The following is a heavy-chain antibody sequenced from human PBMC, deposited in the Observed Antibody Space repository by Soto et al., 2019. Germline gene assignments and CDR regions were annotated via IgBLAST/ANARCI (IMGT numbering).Heavy chain of an antibody. Sequence: QITLKESGPSLVKPTQTLTLTCTFSGFSLTTNGVGVGWIRQSPGEALEWLALIYWDDDKRYSPSLKSRLTITKDTSKNQVVLTMTNMDSVDTATSYCAYCGYYSSSWFPDYWGQGTLVTVSS. J-gene: IGHJ4*02. D-gene: IGHD6-13*01. CDR3: AYCGYYSSSWFPDY. CDR2: IYWDDDK. V-gene: IGHV2-5*02. CDR1: GFSLTTNGVG.